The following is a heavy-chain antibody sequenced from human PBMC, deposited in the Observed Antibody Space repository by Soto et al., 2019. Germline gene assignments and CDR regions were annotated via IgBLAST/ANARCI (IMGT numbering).Heavy chain of an antibody. CDR3: ARYDWYFDL. CDR2: IYSRGST. D-gene: IGHD3-3*01. Sequence: EVQLVESGGGLVQPGKSLRLSCAASGFTVSNNYITWVRQAPGKGLEWVSIIYSRGSTYDADSVKGRFTISRDNSKNTLYLQMSSLRAEDTAVYYCARYDWYFDLWGRGTLVTVSS. CDR1: GFTVSNNY. V-gene: IGHV3-66*01. J-gene: IGHJ2*01.